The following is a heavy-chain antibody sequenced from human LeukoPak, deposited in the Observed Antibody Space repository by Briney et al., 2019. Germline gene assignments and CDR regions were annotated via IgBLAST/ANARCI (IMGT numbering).Heavy chain of an antibody. CDR3: ARDYQLRPETYYYYYMDV. J-gene: IGHJ6*03. Sequence: GASVKVSCKASGYTFTGYYMHWVRQAPGQGLEWMGWINPNSGGTNYAQKFQGRVTMTRDTSISTAYMELSRLGSDDTAVYYCARDYQLRPETYYYYYMDVWGKGTTVTVSS. CDR2: INPNSGGT. V-gene: IGHV1-2*02. D-gene: IGHD2-2*01. CDR1: GYTFTGYY.